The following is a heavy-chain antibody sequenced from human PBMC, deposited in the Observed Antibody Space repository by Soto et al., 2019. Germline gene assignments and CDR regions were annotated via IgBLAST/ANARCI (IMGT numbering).Heavy chain of an antibody. D-gene: IGHD3-22*01. CDR1: GGSFSGYY. CDR3: ASSPLNYYDSSGRDY. CDR2: INHSGST. Sequence: SETLSLTCAVYGGSFSGYYWSWIRQPPGKGLEWIGEINHSGSTNYNPSLKSRVTISVDTSKNQFSLKLSSVTAADTAVYYCASSPLNYYDSSGRDYWGQGTLVTVSS. V-gene: IGHV4-34*01. J-gene: IGHJ4*02.